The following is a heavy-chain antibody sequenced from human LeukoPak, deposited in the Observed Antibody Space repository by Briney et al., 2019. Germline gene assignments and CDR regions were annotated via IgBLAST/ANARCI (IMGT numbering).Heavy chain of an antibody. D-gene: IGHD6-13*01. J-gene: IGHJ4*02. Sequence: GGSLRLSCAASGFTFSSYGMHWVRQAPGKGLEWVAFIRYDGSNKYYADSVKGRFTVSRDNSKNTLYLQMNSLRAEDTAVYYCASPSIIAALGTNHWGQGTLVTVSS. CDR1: GFTFSSYG. CDR3: ASPSIIAALGTNH. CDR2: IRYDGSNK. V-gene: IGHV3-30*02.